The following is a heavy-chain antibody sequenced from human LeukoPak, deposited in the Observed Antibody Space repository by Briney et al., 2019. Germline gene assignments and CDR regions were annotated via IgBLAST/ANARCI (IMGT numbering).Heavy chain of an antibody. Sequence: GGSLRLSCVASGFTFSSYAMSWVRQAPGKGLEWVSAISGSGGSTYYADSVKGRFTISRDNSKNTLYLQMNSLRAEDTAVYYCAKLFVPAATGAYFDYWGQGTLVTVSS. J-gene: IGHJ4*02. V-gene: IGHV3-23*01. D-gene: IGHD2-2*01. CDR3: AKLFVPAATGAYFDY. CDR2: ISGSGGST. CDR1: GFTFSSYA.